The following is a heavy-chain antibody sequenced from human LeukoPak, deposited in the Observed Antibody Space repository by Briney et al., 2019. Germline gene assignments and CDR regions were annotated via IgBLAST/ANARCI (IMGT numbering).Heavy chain of an antibody. CDR2: IYYSGST. J-gene: IGHJ4*02. Sequence: SETLSLTCTVSGGSISSYYWSWIRQPPGKGLEWIGHIYYSGSTNYNPSLKSRVTISIHTSKNQLSLKLSSVTAADTAVYYCARVNYYGSGTYLNDVDYWGQGTLVTVSS. CDR3: ARVNYYGSGTYLNDVDY. V-gene: IGHV4-59*01. CDR1: GGSISSYY. D-gene: IGHD3-10*01.